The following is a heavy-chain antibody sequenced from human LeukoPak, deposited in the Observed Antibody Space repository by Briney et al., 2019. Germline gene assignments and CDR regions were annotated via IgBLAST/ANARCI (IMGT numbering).Heavy chain of an antibody. CDR2: IGTYNGNT. V-gene: IGHV1-18*01. Sequence: ASVKVSCKASGYTFTGYGISWVRQAPGQGLEGMGWIGTYNGNTNYAHKLQGRVTMTTDTSTSTAYMERRSLRSGDTAVYYCARGGSYENWFDPWGQGTLVTVSS. J-gene: IGHJ5*02. D-gene: IGHD1-26*01. CDR3: ARGGSYENWFDP. CDR1: GYTFTGYG.